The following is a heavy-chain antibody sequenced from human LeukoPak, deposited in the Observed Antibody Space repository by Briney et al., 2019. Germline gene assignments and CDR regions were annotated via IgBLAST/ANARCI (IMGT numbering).Heavy chain of an antibody. J-gene: IGHJ4*02. CDR1: GFTLSSYW. CDR3: ARAGSSGHYYGY. V-gene: IGHV3-7*01. D-gene: IGHD3-22*01. Sequence: GGSLRLSCAASGFTLSSYWMSWVRRAPGKGLEWVANIKQDGSEKYYVDSVKGRFTISRDNAKNSLYLQMNSLRAVDTAVYYRARAGSSGHYYGYWGQGTLVTVSS. CDR2: IKQDGSEK.